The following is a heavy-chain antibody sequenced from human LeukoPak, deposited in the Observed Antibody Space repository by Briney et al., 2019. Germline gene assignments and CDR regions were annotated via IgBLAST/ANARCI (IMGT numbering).Heavy chain of an antibody. J-gene: IGHJ4*02. Sequence: QAGGSLRLSCAASGFTFSDHYMDWVRQASGKGLEWVGRIRSKANSYATAYAASVKGRFTISRDDSKNTAYLQMNSLKTEDTAVYYCTSRAYYHDSSALTLDYWGQGTLVTVSS. CDR2: IRSKANSYAT. CDR3: TSRAYYHDSSALTLDY. D-gene: IGHD3-22*01. V-gene: IGHV3-73*01. CDR1: GFTFSDHY.